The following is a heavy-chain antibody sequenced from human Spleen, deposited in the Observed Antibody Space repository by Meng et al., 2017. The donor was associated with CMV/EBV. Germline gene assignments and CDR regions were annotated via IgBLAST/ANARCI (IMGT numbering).Heavy chain of an antibody. Sequence: GGSLRLSCAASGFSFSSYWMHWVRQAPGKGLVWVSRVNSDGTSTSYADSVKGRFTISRDNAKKTLYLQMNSLRAEDTALHYCARVYSSGWTPYGMDVWGQGTTVTVSS. V-gene: IGHV3-74*01. CDR1: GFSFSSYW. CDR2: VNSDGTST. CDR3: ARVYSSGWTPYGMDV. J-gene: IGHJ6*02. D-gene: IGHD6-19*01.